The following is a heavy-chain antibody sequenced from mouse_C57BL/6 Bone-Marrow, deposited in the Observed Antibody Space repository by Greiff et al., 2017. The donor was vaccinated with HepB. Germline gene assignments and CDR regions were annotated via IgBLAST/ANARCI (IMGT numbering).Heavy chain of an antibody. Sequence: EVKLVDSGGGLVKPGGSLKLSCAASGFTFSSYTMSWVRQTPEKRLEWVATISGGGGNTYYPDSVKGRFTISRDNAKNTLYLQMSSLRSEDTALYYCARHRYGNYWFAYWGQGTLVTVSA. CDR1: GFTFSSYT. V-gene: IGHV5-9*01. CDR3: ARHRYGNYWFAY. CDR2: ISGGGGNT. J-gene: IGHJ3*01. D-gene: IGHD2-10*02.